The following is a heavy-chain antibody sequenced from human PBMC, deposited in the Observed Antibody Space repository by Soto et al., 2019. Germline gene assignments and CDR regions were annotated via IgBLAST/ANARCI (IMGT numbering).Heavy chain of an antibody. CDR1: GFTFSSYA. V-gene: IGHV3-23*01. Sequence: GGSLRLSCAASGFTFSSYAMSWVRQAPGKGLEWVSGISASGGSTYYADSVKGRFTISRDNSKNTLYLQMNSLRAEDTAVYYCARELHGGSYGMDVWGQGTTVTVSS. CDR2: ISASGGST. J-gene: IGHJ6*02. CDR3: ARELHGGSYGMDV.